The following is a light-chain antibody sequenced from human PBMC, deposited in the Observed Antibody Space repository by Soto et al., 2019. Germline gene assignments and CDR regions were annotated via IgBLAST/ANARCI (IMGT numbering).Light chain of an antibody. CDR3: QHYNNLPFT. CDR2: GAS. J-gene: IGKJ3*01. CDR1: QSVSSN. Sequence: EIVMTQSPATLSVSPGERATLSCRASQSVSSNLAWYQQKPGQPPRLLIYGASTRATDIPTRFSGSVSGTDFTHTISSLQSADFAVYYCQHYNNLPFTFGPGTKVDIK. V-gene: IGKV3-15*01.